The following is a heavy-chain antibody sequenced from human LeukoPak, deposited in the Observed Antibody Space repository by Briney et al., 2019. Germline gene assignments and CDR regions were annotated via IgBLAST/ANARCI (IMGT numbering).Heavy chain of an antibody. CDR1: GGSISSYY. J-gene: IGHJ2*01. V-gene: IGHV4-59*01. CDR3: ARAPFLYDFWSGTPRNWYFDL. Sequence: PSETLSLTCTVSGGSISSYYWSWIRQPPGKGLEWIGYIYYSGSTNYNPSLKSRVTISVATSKNQFSLMLSSVTAADTAVYYCARAPFLYDFWSGTPRNWYFDLWGRGTLVSVSS. D-gene: IGHD3-3*01. CDR2: IYYSGST.